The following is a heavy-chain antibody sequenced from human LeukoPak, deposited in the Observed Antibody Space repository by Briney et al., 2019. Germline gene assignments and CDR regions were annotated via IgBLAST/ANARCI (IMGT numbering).Heavy chain of an antibody. D-gene: IGHD3-22*01. Sequence: SETLSLTCTVSGGSISSYYYTWIRQPPGKGLEWIGYIHYSWSTNYNPYLKSRVTISVDTSKNQFSLNLSSVTAADTAVYYCARGSRYYYDSSGYLFDYWGQGTLVTVSS. CDR3: ARGSRYYYDSSGYLFDY. J-gene: IGHJ4*02. V-gene: IGHV4-59*01. CDR2: IHYSWST. CDR1: GGSISSYY.